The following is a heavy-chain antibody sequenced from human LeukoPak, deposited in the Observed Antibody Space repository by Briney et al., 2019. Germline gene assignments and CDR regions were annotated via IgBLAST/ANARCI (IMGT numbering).Heavy chain of an antibody. Sequence: PGGSLRLSCGASRFIFSIYSMRWARQSTGKGLEWVSYISSSNIYYADTVKGRFTISRDNAKNSLYLQMNSLRAEDTAVYYCAREGGFDYWGQGTLVTVSS. CDR1: RFIFSIYS. V-gene: IGHV3-48*01. J-gene: IGHJ4*02. CDR2: ISSSNI. CDR3: AREGGFDY. D-gene: IGHD3-16*01.